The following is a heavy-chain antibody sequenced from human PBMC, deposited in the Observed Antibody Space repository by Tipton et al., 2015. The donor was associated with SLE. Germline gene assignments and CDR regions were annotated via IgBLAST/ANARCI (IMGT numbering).Heavy chain of an antibody. Sequence: SLRLSCAASGFTFNTFSMAWVRQAPGKGLEWVSFITSGSSNKYYADSVKGRFTISRDNAKNSLYLQMNSLRAEDTAVYYCAGGIVLMVSPLDIWGQGTMVTVSS. CDR3: AGGIVLMVSPLDI. CDR2: ITSGSSNK. V-gene: IGHV3-21*05. J-gene: IGHJ3*02. CDR1: GFTFNTFS. D-gene: IGHD2-8*01.